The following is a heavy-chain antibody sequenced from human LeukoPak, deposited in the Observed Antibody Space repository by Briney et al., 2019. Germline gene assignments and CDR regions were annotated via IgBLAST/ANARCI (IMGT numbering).Heavy chain of an antibody. D-gene: IGHD2-2*01. CDR3: ARDNPFRGVVVVPAANYYYYGMDV. CDR2: IIPIFGTA. V-gene: IGHV1-69*13. CDR1: GGTFSSYA. Sequence: SVKVSCKASGGTFSSYAISWVRQAPGQGLEWMGGIIPIFGTANYAQKFQGRVTITADEPTSTAYMELSSLRSEDTAVYYCARDNPFRGVVVVPAANYYYYGMDVWGQGTTVTVSS. J-gene: IGHJ6*02.